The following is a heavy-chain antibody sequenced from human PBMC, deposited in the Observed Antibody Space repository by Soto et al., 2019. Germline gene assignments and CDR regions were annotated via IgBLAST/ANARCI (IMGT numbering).Heavy chain of an antibody. CDR2: INHSGST. D-gene: IGHD5-18*01. CDR3: ARGYKASATAMVIGWDWFDP. Sequence: SETLSLTCAVYGGSFSGYYWSWIRQPPGKGLEWIGEINHSGSTNYNPSLKSRVTISVDTSKNQFSLKLSSVTAADTAVYYCARGYKASATAMVIGWDWFDPWGQGTLVTVSS. V-gene: IGHV4-34*01. CDR1: GGSFSGYY. J-gene: IGHJ5*02.